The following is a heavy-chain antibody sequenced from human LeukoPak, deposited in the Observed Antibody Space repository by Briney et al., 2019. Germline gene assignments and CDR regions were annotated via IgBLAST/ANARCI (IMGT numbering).Heavy chain of an antibody. J-gene: IGHJ6*03. Sequence: SAKVSCKASGGTFSSYAISWVRQAPGQGLEWMGGIIPIFGTANYAQKFQGRVTITADESTSTVYMELSSLRSEDTAVYYCARGAAYSSSWYYYYYMDVWGKETTVTISS. V-gene: IGHV1-69*13. CDR3: ARGAAYSSSWYYYYYMDV. D-gene: IGHD6-13*01. CDR1: GGTFSSYA. CDR2: IIPIFGTA.